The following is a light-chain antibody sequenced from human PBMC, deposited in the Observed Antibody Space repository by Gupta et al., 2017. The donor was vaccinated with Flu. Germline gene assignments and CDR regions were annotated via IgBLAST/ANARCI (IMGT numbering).Light chain of an antibody. Sequence: AIQMTQSPSSLSASVGDRVTITCRTSLDISNTLGLYLQEPGKAPKLLIYNASTLQSGVSSRFSGGGSGTDFILTISSLQPEDSATYYCLHDNNYPLTFGGGTKVEIK. CDR1: LDISNT. CDR3: LHDNNYPLT. J-gene: IGKJ4*02. CDR2: NAS. V-gene: IGKV1-6*01.